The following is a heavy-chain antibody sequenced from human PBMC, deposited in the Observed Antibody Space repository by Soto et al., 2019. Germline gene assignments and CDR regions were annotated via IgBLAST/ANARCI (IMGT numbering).Heavy chain of an antibody. CDR1: GFTVSSNY. V-gene: IGHV3-53*01. CDR3: ARSRYCGGDCFPSGLNWFDP. D-gene: IGHD2-21*02. J-gene: IGHJ5*02. CDR2: IYSGGST. Sequence: EVQLVESGGGLIQPGGSLRLSCAASGFTVSSNYMSWVRQAPGKGLEWVSVIYSGGSTYYADSVKGRFTISRDNSKNTLYLQMNSLRGEDTAVYYCARSRYCGGDCFPSGLNWFDPWGQGTLVTVSS.